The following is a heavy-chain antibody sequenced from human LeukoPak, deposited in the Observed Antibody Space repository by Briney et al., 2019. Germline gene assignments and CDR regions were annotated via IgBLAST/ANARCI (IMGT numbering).Heavy chain of an antibody. CDR2: IIPGFHTT. Sequence: AASVKVSCKASGGTFSSDAISWVRQAPGQGLEWMGGIIPGFHTTDYAQEFQGRVTITADESTSTAYMELSSLRSEDTAVFYCARGSNPEIAVAGMMFDNWGQGTLVTVSS. J-gene: IGHJ4*02. CDR3: ARGSNPEIAVAGMMFDN. CDR1: GGTFSSDA. V-gene: IGHV1-69*13. D-gene: IGHD6-19*01.